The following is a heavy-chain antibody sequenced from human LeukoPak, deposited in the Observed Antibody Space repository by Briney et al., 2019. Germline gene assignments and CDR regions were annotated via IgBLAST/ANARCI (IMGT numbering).Heavy chain of an antibody. CDR2: ISYDGSNK. Sequence: GGSLRLSCAASGFTFSSYAMHWVRQAPGKGLEWVAVISYDGSNKYYADSVKGRFTISRDNSKNTLYLQMNSLRAEDTAVHYCARDRLPHLFDYWGQGTLVTVSS. D-gene: IGHD5-12*01. J-gene: IGHJ4*02. CDR1: GFTFSSYA. V-gene: IGHV3-30-3*01. CDR3: ARDRLPHLFDY.